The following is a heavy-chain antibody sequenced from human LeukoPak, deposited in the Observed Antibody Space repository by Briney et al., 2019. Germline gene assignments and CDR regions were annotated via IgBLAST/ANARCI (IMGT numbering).Heavy chain of an antibody. CDR1: GYIFTNYW. Sequence: GESLKISCKASGYIFTNYWIGWVGQLPGEGLEWMGIIYPGDSDTRYSPSFQGQVTISADNSINTAYLQWSSLKASDTAIYYCARRLTAEVWGQGTLVTVSS. CDR2: IYPGDSDT. CDR3: ARRLTAEV. D-gene: IGHD7-27*01. J-gene: IGHJ4*02. V-gene: IGHV5-51*01.